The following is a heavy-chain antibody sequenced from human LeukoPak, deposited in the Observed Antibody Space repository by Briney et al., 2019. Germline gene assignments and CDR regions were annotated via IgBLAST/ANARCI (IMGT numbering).Heavy chain of an antibody. CDR1: GYTFTSYG. J-gene: IGHJ6*02. Sequence: ASVKVSCKASGYTFTSYGISWVRQAPGQGLEWMGWISAYNGNTNYAQKLQGRVTMTTDTSTGTAYMELRSLRSDDTAVYYCARGYCSSTSCYPGPYYYGMDVWGQGTTVTVSS. CDR2: ISAYNGNT. V-gene: IGHV1-18*01. D-gene: IGHD2-2*01. CDR3: ARGYCSSTSCYPGPYYYGMDV.